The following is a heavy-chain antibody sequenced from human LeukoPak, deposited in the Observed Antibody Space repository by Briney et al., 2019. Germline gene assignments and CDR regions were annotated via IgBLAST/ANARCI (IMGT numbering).Heavy chain of an antibody. CDR3: ARDVKGAFDI. CDR1: GGSFSGHY. CDR2: INHGGST. V-gene: IGHV4-34*01. Sequence: SETLSLTCAVSGGSFSGHYWNWIRQPPGKGLEWIGEINHGGSTNYNPSLKSRVTISVDTSKNQFSLKLSSVTAADTAVYYCARDVKGAFDIWGQGTMVTVSS. J-gene: IGHJ3*02. D-gene: IGHD3-10*02.